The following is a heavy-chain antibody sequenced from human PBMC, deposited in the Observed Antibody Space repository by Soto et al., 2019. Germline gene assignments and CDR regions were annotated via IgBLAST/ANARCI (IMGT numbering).Heavy chain of an antibody. CDR2: IIPIFGTA. V-gene: IGHV1-69*13. J-gene: IGHJ6*02. CDR3: AREAPERSGYRFSNYGMDV. Sequence: SVKVSFKASGGTFSSYAISWVRQAPGQGLEWMGGIIPIFGTANYAQKFQGRVTITADESTSTAYMELSSLRSEDTAVYYCAREAPERSGYRFSNYGMDVWGQGTTVTVSS. CDR1: GGTFSSYA. D-gene: IGHD3-3*01.